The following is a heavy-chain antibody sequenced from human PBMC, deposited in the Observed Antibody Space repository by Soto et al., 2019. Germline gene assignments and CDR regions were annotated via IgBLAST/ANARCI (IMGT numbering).Heavy chain of an antibody. D-gene: IGHD4-17*01. V-gene: IGHV4-31*03. Sequence: PSETLSLTCTVSGGSIDSGGYYWTWIRQFPGKGLEWFGYIYYSGSTYYNPSLRDRLTLSVDTSKNQFSLRLRSVTASDTAVYYCARDLVRDYGGGYWGQGALVTVSS. CDR2: IYYSGST. CDR1: GGSIDSGGYY. J-gene: IGHJ4*02. CDR3: ARDLVRDYGGGY.